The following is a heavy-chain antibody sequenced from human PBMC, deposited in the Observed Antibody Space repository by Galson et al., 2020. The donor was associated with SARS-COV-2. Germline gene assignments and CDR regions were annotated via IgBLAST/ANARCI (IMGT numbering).Heavy chain of an antibody. D-gene: IGHD1-20*01. J-gene: IGHJ5*01. Sequence: SETLCLTCTVSGDSISSGDYYWSWNRQPPGKGREWIGYSYYSGSSYYNPSLKSRVTVSVDTCKNQFSLKLRSVTAADTAVYYCARYMGIIDNWFYSWGQGTLVLVSS. CDR1: GDSISSGDYY. CDR3: ARYMGIIDNWFYS. V-gene: IGHV4-30-4*08. CDR2: SYYSGSS.